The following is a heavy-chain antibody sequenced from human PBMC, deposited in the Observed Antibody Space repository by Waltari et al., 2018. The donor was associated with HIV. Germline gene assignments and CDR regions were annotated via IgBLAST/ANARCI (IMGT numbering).Heavy chain of an antibody. CDR1: GFRFVECY. V-gene: IGHV3-11*05. CDR2: ISGPGIHT. Sequence: QAQLVESGGDLARPGGSLRLSCVGSGFRFVECYMDWVPQAPGKGLESVGDISGPGIHTTYGDPVKGRFTISRDNAENSIFLEMNSLRDDDTAFYFCAKVGTLHGLDVWGQGTTVTVSS. CDR3: AKVGTLHGLDV. J-gene: IGHJ6*01.